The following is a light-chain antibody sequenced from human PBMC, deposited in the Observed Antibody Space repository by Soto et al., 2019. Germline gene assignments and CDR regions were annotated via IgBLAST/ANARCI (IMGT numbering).Light chain of an antibody. Sequence: EIVMTQSPDSLAVTLGERATINCKSSQSVLYSSNNKNYLAWYQQKPGQPPKLLIYWASTRESGVPDRFSGSGSGTDFTLTISSLQAEDVAVNHCQQYYSTPPYTFGQGTKLEIK. J-gene: IGKJ2*01. CDR3: QQYYSTPPYT. CDR1: QSVLYSSNNKNY. V-gene: IGKV4-1*01. CDR2: WAS.